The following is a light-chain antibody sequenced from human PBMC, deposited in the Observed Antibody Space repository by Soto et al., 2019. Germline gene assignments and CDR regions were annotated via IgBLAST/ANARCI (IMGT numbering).Light chain of an antibody. J-gene: IGLJ1*01. V-gene: IGLV2-8*01. CDR2: EVI. CDR1: NDDIGYYNF. Sequence: QSALTQPPSASGSAGQSVTISCTGTNDDIGYYNFVSWYQHHPGKAPKLIIFEVIKRPSGVPDRFSGSKSANTASLTVSGLQADDAADYYCSSYTNINTRACVFGTGTKLTVL. CDR3: SSYTNINTRACV.